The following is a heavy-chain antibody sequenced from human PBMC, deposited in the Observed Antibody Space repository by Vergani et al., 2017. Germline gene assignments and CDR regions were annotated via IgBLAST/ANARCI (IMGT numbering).Heavy chain of an antibody. CDR2: IYYSGST. CDR3: ARPRWGYSSSWELYFDY. V-gene: IGHV4-38-2*01. J-gene: IGHJ4*02. D-gene: IGHD6-13*01. Sequence: QVQLQESGPGLVKPSETLSLTCAVSGYSISSGYYWGWIRQPPGKGLEWIGSIYYSGSTYYNPSLKSRVTISVDTSKNQFSLKLSSVTAADTAVYYCARPRWGYSSSWELYFDYWGQGTLVTVSS. CDR1: GYSISSGYY.